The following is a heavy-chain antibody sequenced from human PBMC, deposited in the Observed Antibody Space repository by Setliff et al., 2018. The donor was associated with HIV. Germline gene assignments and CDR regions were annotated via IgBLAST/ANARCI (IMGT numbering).Heavy chain of an antibody. V-gene: IGHV1-8*01. D-gene: IGHD2-15*01. J-gene: IGHJ4*02. CDR2: LNPTSGNT. CDR3: ARGAPGRSCSGGSCSYFDY. Sequence: ASVKVSCKASGYTFTSLDINWVRQATGQGPEWMGWLNPTSGNTGSAQRFQGGVTMTRNTSISIAYMELSNLRSEDTAVYYCARGAPGRSCSGGSCSYFDYWGQGTLVTVSS. CDR1: GYTFTSLD.